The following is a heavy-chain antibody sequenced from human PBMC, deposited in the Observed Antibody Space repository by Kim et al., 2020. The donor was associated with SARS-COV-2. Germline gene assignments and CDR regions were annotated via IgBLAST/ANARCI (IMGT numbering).Heavy chain of an antibody. CDR2: ISAYNGNT. CDR1: GYTFTSYG. D-gene: IGHD3-10*01. V-gene: IGHV1-18*04. J-gene: IGHJ6*02. CDR3: ARYEDRDGGERHVEGQLLWFGDDRPKYYYYGMDV. Sequence: ASVKVSCKASGYTFTSYGISWVRQAPGQGLEWMGWISAYNGNTNYAQKLQGRVTMTTDTSTSTAYMELRSLRSDDTAVYYCARYEDRDGGERHVEGQLLWFGDDRPKYYYYGMDVWGQGTTVTVSS.